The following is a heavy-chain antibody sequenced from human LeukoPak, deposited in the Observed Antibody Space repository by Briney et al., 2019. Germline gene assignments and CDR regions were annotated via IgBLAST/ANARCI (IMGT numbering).Heavy chain of an antibody. CDR1: VGSISSGSYY. J-gene: IGHJ4*02. CDR2: IYTSGST. V-gene: IGHV4-61*02. D-gene: IGHD1-14*01. CDR3: ARGSGGDY. Sequence: SETLSLTCTVSVGSISSGSYYWSWIRQPAGKGLEWIGRIYTSGSTNYNPSLKSRVTISVDTSKNQFSLRLSSVTAADTAVYYCARGSGGDYWGQGTLVTVSS.